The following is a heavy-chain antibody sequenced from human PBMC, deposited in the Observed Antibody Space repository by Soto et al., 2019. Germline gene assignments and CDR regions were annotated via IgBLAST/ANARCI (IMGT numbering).Heavy chain of an antibody. J-gene: IGHJ3*02. V-gene: IGHV1-69*02. CDR2: IIPILGIA. Sequence: SVKVSCTASGGTFSSYTISWVRQAPGQGLEWMGRIIPILGIANYAQKFQGRVTITADKSTSTAYMELSSLRSEDTAVYYCARVHDYGDYGDAFDIWGQGTMVTVSS. CDR1: GGTFSSYT. CDR3: ARVHDYGDYGDAFDI. D-gene: IGHD4-17*01.